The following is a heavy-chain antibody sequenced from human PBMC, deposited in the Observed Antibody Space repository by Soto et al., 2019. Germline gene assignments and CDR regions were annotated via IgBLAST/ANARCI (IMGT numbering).Heavy chain of an antibody. D-gene: IGHD3-22*01. CDR2: IYDNGIT. CDR3: ARTYDSNVYANEFDS. Sequence: QVVLQESGPGLVKPSETLSLTCSVSGRSITSYYWSWVRQPPGKGLEWIGYIYDNGITSQNPSLKSRVTMSAATSQNQFSLKLTSVTGADTAVYYCARTYDSNVYANEFDSWGQGILVTFTS. J-gene: IGHJ4*02. CDR1: GRSITSYY. V-gene: IGHV4-59*12.